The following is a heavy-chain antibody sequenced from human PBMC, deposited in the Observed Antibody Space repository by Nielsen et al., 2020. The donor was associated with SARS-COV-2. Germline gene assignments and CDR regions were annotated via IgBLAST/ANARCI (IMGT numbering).Heavy chain of an antibody. V-gene: IGHV4-31*03. CDR2: IYYSGNT. J-gene: IGHJ6*02. CDR3: ARIETHTYYDFWSGYPPVGMDV. CDR1: GGSISSGGYY. Sequence: SETLSLTCTVSGGSISSGGYYWSWIRQHPGKGLEWIGYIYYSGNTYYNPSLKSRVTISADTSKNQFSLKLSSVTAADTAVYYCARIETHTYYDFWSGYPPVGMDVWGQGTTVTVSS. D-gene: IGHD3-3*01.